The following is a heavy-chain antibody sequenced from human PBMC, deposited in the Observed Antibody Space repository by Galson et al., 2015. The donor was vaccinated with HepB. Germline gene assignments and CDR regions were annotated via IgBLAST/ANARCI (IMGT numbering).Heavy chain of an antibody. CDR3: ARAVRPAHDYRYLQHYYYYGMDV. J-gene: IGHJ6*02. CDR2: MNPNSGNT. V-gene: IGHV1-8*01. Sequence: SVKVSCKASGYTFTSYDINWVRQATGQGLEWMGWMNPNSGNTGYAQKFQGRVTMTRNTSISTAYMELSSLRSEDTAVYYCARAVRPAHDYRYLQHYYYYGMDVWGQGTTVTVSS. D-gene: IGHD4-11*01. CDR1: GYTFTSYD.